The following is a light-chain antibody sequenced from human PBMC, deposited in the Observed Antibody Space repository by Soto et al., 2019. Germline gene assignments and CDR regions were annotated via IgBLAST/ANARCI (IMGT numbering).Light chain of an antibody. V-gene: IGLV2-14*01. CDR3: ISYTGSSTSYV. CDR1: SSDVGSYSH. Sequence: QSVLTQPASVSGSPGQSITISCSGTSSDVGSYSHVAWYQQFPGKTPKLIIYEVTYRPSGVSHRFSASKSGNTASLTISGLHAGDEADYYCISYTGSSTSYVFGTGTKLTVL. J-gene: IGLJ1*01. CDR2: EVT.